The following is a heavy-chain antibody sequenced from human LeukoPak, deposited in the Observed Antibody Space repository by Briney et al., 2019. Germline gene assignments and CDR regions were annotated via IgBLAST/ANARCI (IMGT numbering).Heavy chain of an antibody. V-gene: IGHV3-21*01. CDR3: ATETIGRHYDY. Sequence: TGGSLRLSCAASGFTFSSCGFNWVRQVPGKGLEWVSSIGPTGTDRYYADSVRGRFTISRDNAKNSMYLQMDSLRDEDTAVYYCATETIGRHYDYWGQGTLLTVSS. CDR2: IGPTGTDR. CDR1: GFTFSSCG. J-gene: IGHJ4*02. D-gene: IGHD1-14*01.